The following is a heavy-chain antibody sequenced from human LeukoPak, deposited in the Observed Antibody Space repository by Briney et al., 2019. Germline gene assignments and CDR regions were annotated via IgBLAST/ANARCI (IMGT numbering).Heavy chain of an antibody. D-gene: IGHD2-15*01. J-gene: IGHJ4*02. V-gene: IGHV1-46*01. CDR3: ARDRCSGGSCYSSHFDY. Sequence: ASVKVPCKASGYTFTSYYMHWVRQAPGQGLEWMGIINPSGGSTSYAQKFQGRVTMTRDMSTSTVYMELSSLRSEDTAVYYCARDRCSGGSCYSSHFDYWGQGTLVTVSS. CDR2: INPSGGST. CDR1: GYTFTSYY.